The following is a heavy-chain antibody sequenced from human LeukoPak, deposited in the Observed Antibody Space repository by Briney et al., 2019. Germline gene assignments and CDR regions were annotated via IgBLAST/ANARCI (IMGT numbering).Heavy chain of an antibody. V-gene: IGHV4-34*01. J-gene: IGHJ5*02. CDR3: ARDSSGWPGYNWFDP. D-gene: IGHD6-19*01. CDR2: INHSGST. Sequence: SETLSLTCAVYGGSFSGYYWSWIRQPPGKGLEWIGEINHSGSTNYNPSLKSRVTMSVDTSKNQFSLKLSSVTAADTAVYYCARDSSGWPGYNWFDPWGQGTLVTVSS. CDR1: GGSFSGYY.